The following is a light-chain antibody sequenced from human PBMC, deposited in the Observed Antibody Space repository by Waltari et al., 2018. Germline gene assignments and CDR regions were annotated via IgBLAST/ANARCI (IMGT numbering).Light chain of an antibody. J-gene: IGLJ3*02. V-gene: IGLV4-69*01. CDR2: INSDGSH. CDR3: QTGGHGTWV. Sequence: QLVLTQSPSASASLGASVKLTCTLDSGHSSNIVAWLQQQPEKGPRYLMKINSDGSHSKGDYIPDRFSGSSSGAERYLPISSVQSEDEADYYCQTGGHGTWVFGGGTKLTVL. CDR1: SGHSSNI.